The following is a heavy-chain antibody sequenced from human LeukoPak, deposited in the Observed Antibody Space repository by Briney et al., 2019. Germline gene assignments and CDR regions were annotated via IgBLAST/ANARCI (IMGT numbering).Heavy chain of an antibody. CDR3: ARDLSPVVRASPMGY. D-gene: IGHD3-10*01. V-gene: IGHV3-30*03. CDR2: ITYDGYYK. J-gene: IGHJ4*02. CDR1: GLHYTNSA. Sequence: GGSLPLPCAPSGLHYTNSAMNWLRQAPGKDLEWVALITYDGYYKYYSDSVKGRFTISSDTSKNTLYLQMNSLRAEDTAVYYCARDLSPVVRASPMGYWGQGTLVTVSS.